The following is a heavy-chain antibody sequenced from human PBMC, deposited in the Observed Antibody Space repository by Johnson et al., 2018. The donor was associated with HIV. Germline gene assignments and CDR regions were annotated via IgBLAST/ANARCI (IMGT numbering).Heavy chain of an antibody. J-gene: IGHJ3*01. D-gene: IGHD3-22*01. V-gene: IGHV3-7*05. CDR3: ARDLMDSSDYPPDAFDV. Sequence: VQLVESGGGLVQPGGSLRLSCAASGFTFRSYWMSWVRQAPGKGLEGVANIKQDGSEKYYVDSVKGRFTISRDNAKNSLYLQMNSLRAEDTAMYFCARDLMDSSDYPPDAFDVWGQGTMVTVSP. CDR1: GFTFRSYW. CDR2: IKQDGSEK.